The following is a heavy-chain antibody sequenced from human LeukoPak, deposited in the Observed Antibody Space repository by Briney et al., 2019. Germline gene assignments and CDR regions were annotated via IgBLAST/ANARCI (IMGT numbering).Heavy chain of an antibody. CDR1: GYSINSIYY. Sequence: SETLSLTCTVSGYSINSIYYWGWIRQPPGKGLEWIGSIYHSGSTYYNPSLKSRVTISVDTSKNQFSLKLSSVTAADTAVYYCARSLYGSGSIPFDYWGQGTLVTVSS. D-gene: IGHD3-10*01. CDR3: ARSLYGSGSIPFDY. J-gene: IGHJ4*02. V-gene: IGHV4-38-2*02. CDR2: IYHSGST.